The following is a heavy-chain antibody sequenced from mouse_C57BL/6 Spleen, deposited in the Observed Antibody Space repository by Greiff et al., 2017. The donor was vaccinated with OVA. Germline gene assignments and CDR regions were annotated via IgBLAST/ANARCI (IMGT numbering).Heavy chain of an antibody. CDR2: IYPRSGNT. D-gene: IGHD4-1*01. J-gene: IGHJ1*03. Sequence: VKLMESGAELARPGASVKLSCKASGYTFTSYGISWVKQRTGQGLEWIGEIYPRSGNTYYNEKFKGKATLTADKSSSTAYMELRSLTSEDSAVYFCARRGWDVSYWYFDVWGTGTTVTVSS. V-gene: IGHV1-81*01. CDR1: GYTFTSYG. CDR3: ARRGWDVSYWYFDV.